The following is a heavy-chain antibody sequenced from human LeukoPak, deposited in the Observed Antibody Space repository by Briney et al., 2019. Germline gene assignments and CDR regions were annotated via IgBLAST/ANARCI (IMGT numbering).Heavy chain of an antibody. D-gene: IGHD2-15*01. V-gene: IGHV3-30*02. J-gene: IGHJ4*02. CDR3: ARDRVSGGCEFDS. Sequence: GGSLRLSCAASTFAFSTFGMHWVRQPPGKGLEWVAVIRSDGSNKIYADSVKGRFTISRDNSKNTLFLQMNSLRSEDTALYYCARDRVSGGCEFDSWGQGTLVTVSS. CDR1: TFAFSTFG. CDR2: IRSDGSNK.